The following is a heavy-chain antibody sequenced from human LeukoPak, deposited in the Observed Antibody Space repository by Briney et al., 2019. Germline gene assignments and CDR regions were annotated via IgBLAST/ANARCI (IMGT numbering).Heavy chain of an antibody. CDR2: IWCDGSNK. CDR3: ARGWRKTIVGATVNFDY. CDR1: GFTFSSYE. J-gene: IGHJ4*02. V-gene: IGHV3-33*08. D-gene: IGHD1-26*01. Sequence: PGGSLRLSCAASGFTFSSYEMNWVRQAPGKGLEWVAVIWCDGSNKYYADSVKGRFTISRDNSKNTLYLQMNSLRAEDTAVYYCARGWRKTIVGATVNFDYWGQGTLVTVSS.